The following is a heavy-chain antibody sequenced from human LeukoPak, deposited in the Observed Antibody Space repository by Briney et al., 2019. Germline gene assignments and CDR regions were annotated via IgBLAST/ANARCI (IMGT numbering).Heavy chain of an antibody. V-gene: IGHV4-59*01. CDR3: AGRDVDYGDYVDY. D-gene: IGHD4-17*01. CDR1: GGSISSYY. Sequence: SETLSLTCTVSGGSISSYYWSWIRQPPGKGLEWIGYIYYSGSTNYNPSLKSRVTISVDTSKNQFSLKLSSVTAADTAVYYCAGRDVDYGDYVDYWGQGTLVTVSS. J-gene: IGHJ4*02. CDR2: IYYSGST.